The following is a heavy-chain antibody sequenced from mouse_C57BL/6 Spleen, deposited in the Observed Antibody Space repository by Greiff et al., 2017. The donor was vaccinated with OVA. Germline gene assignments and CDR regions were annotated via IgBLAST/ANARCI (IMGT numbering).Heavy chain of an antibody. CDR3: ARYGGNDVDY. CDR1: GYTFTSYW. Sequence: QVQLQQPGAELVMPGASVKLSCKASGYTFTSYWMHWVKQRHGQGLEWIGEIDPYDSYTNYNQKFKGKSTLTVDKSSSTVYMQISSLTSVDSAVKYGARYGGNDVDYWGQGTTLTVSS. J-gene: IGHJ2*01. V-gene: IGHV1-69*01. D-gene: IGHD2-2*01. CDR2: IDPYDSYT.